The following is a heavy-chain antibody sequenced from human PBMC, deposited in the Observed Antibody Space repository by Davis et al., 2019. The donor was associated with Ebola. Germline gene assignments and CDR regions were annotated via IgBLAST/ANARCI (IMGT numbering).Heavy chain of an antibody. D-gene: IGHD3-10*01. J-gene: IGHJ2*01. CDR2: ISYDGSNR. V-gene: IGHV3-30*04. CDR3: ARDFPGGDWYFDL. Sequence: GESLKISCAASGFTFSSYAMHWVRQAPGKGLEWVALISYDGSNRNYADSVKGRFTISRDNSKNTLYLQMSSLRAEDTAVYYCARDFPGGDWYFDLWGRDTLVTVSS. CDR1: GFTFSSYA.